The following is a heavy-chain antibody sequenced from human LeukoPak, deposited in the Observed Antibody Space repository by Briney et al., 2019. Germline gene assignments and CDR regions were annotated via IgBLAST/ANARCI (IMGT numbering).Heavy chain of an antibody. V-gene: IGHV3-74*01. CDR3: AIGGVGSGYSSGNY. J-gene: IGHJ4*01. CDR1: GFTFSSHW. Sequence: GGSLRLSCAASGFTFSSHWMHWVRQAPGKGPMWVSRINSDGSRTTYADSVKGRFTISRDNAKNTLYLQANNLRAEDTAVYYCAIGGVGSGYSSGNYWGQGTLVTVSS. CDR2: INSDGSRT. D-gene: IGHD5-18*01.